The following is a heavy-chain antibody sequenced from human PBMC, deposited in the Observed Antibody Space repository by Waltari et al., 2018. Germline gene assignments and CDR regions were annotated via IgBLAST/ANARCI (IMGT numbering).Heavy chain of an antibody. CDR1: GYTFTSYA. CDR2: INAGNGNT. V-gene: IGHV1-3*01. D-gene: IGHD6-13*01. CDR3: ARRGSAYSSSWYQGFDY. Sequence: QVQLVQSGAEVKKPGASVKVSCKASGYTFTSYAMHWVRQAPGQRLEWMGWINAGNGNTKYSQKFQGRVTITRDTSASTAYMELSSLRSEDTAVYYCARRGSAYSSSWYQGFDYWGQGTLVIVSS. J-gene: IGHJ4*02.